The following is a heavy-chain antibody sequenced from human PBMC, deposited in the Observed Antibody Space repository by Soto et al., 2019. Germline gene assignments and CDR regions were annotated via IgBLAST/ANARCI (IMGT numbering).Heavy chain of an antibody. V-gene: IGHV3-23*01. CDR3: AKDHRSFTMVRGVIDY. CDR1: GFTFSSYA. D-gene: IGHD3-10*01. CDR2: ISGSGGST. Sequence: GGSLRLSCAASGFTFSSYAMSWVRQAPGKGLEWVSAISGSGGSTYYADSVKGRFTISRDNSKNTLYLQMNSLRAEDTAVYYCAKDHRSFTMVRGVIDYWGQGTLVTVSS. J-gene: IGHJ4*02.